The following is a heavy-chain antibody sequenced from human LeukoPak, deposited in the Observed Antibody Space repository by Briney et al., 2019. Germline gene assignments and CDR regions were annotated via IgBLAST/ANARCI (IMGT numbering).Heavy chain of an antibody. Sequence: ASVKVSCKVSGYSFTSYGITWVRQAPGQGLEWMGWISTYSGNTNYAQNLQARVTMTTDTSTGTAYMELRSLRSDDAAVYYCVRLNYDILTGYLFDSWGQGTLVTVSS. CDR1: GYSFTSYG. V-gene: IGHV1-18*01. CDR3: VRLNYDILTGYLFDS. CDR2: ISTYSGNT. D-gene: IGHD3-9*01. J-gene: IGHJ5*01.